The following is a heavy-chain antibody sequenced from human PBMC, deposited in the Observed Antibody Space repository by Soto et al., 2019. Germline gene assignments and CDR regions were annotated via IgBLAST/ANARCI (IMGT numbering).Heavy chain of an antibody. Sequence: GGSLRLSCAASRFTFSNSWMHCVRPVSVKGLEWVSRINADGTSTSYADSVKGRFTISRDNAKKTLYLHVNSLRAEDTAVYYCVKVLARGVGVPRFYFDSWGQGALVTVSS. D-gene: IGHD2-2*01. J-gene: IGHJ4*02. CDR3: VKVLARGVGVPRFYFDS. V-gene: IGHV3-74*01. CDR1: RFTFSNSW. CDR2: INADGTST.